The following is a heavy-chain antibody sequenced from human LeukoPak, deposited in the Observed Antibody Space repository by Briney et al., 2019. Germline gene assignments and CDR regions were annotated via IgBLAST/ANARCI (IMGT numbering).Heavy chain of an antibody. Sequence: GGSLRLSCAASGFTFSNAWMSWVRQVPGKGLEWVGRIRSNPDGGTTDYATPVKGRFTMSRADSKYTLFLKMNSLKTEDTAVYYCTAELAGYCSSTSCYLGVDRFDPWGQGTLVTVSS. V-gene: IGHV3-15*01. CDR3: TAELAGYCSSTSCYLGVDRFDP. J-gene: IGHJ5*02. D-gene: IGHD2-2*01. CDR1: GFTFSNAW. CDR2: IRSNPDGGTT.